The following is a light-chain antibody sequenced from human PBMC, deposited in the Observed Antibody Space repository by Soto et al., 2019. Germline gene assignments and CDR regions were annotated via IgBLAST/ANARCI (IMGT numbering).Light chain of an antibody. V-gene: IGKV1-27*01. CDR1: QGSHKY. Sequence: DIQMTQSPSSLSALVGDRVTITCRASQGSHKYIAWYQHKPGKVPDLLISAVSTVESGVPSRFSASGSGADFTLTISSLQPEDVGIYYCQRYDTAPWTFGQGTRVEI. CDR3: QRYDTAPWT. CDR2: AVS. J-gene: IGKJ1*01.